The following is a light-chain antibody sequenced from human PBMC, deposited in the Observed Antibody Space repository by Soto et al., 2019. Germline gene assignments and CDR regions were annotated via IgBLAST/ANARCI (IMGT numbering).Light chain of an antibody. J-gene: IGKJ4*01. CDR3: MQALQTPFT. V-gene: IGKV2-28*01. CDR1: QSLLHSNGYNY. Sequence: IVMTQSPLSLPVTPGEPASTSCRSSQSLLHSNGYNYLDWYLQKPGQSPQLLIYLGSNRSSGVPDRFSGSGSGTDFTLKISRVEAEDVGVYYCMQALQTPFTFGGGTKVDIK. CDR2: LGS.